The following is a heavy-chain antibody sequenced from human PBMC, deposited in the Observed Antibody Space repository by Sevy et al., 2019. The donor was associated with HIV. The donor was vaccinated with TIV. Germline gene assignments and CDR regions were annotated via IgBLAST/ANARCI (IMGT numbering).Heavy chain of an antibody. CDR1: GFIFSGYS. J-gene: IGHJ4*02. CDR3: ARTIEAAETFDY. D-gene: IGHD6-25*01. Sequence: GGSLRLSCAVSGFIFSGYSMNWVRQAPGKGLEWVSYISSSSDIIYYADSVKGRFTISRDNARNSLYLQMNSLRDEDTAVYYCARTIEAAETFDYWGQGALVTVSS. V-gene: IGHV3-48*02. CDR2: ISSSSDII.